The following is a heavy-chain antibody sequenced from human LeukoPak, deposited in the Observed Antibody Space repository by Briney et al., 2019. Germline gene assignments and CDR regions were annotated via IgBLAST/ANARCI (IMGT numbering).Heavy chain of an antibody. CDR3: AREMYYDYVPDY. J-gene: IGHJ4*02. Sequence: GSLRLSCAASGFIFSSYWMSWIRQPPGKGLEWIGSIYYSGSTYYNPSLKSRVTISVDTSKNQFSLKLSSVTAADTAVYYCAREMYYDYVPDYWGQGTLVTVSS. V-gene: IGHV4-39*07. D-gene: IGHD3-16*01. CDR2: IYYSGST. CDR1: GFIFSSYW.